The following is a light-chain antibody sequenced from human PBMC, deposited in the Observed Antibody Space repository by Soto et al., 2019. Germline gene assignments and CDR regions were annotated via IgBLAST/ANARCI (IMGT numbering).Light chain of an antibody. CDR1: SVYVGSYNL. V-gene: IGLV2-14*02. Sequence: QSVLTQPGAVYACPGQSITIPCTGTSVYVGSYNLVSWFQQHPGKVPKLLIYEGTKRPSGLSDRFSGSKSGTTASLTISGLQAADEAHYYCSSYTSRSTLVFGTGTKVTVL. CDR2: EGT. CDR3: SSYTSRSTLV. J-gene: IGLJ1*01.